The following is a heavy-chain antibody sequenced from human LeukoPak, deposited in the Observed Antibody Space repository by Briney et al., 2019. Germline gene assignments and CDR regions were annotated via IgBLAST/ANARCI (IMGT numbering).Heavy chain of an antibody. J-gene: IGHJ6*04. CDR3: AELGITMIGGV. CDR1: GFTFRTYG. V-gene: IGHV3-30*18. CDR2: IASDGKTT. Sequence: GGSLRLSCAASGFTFRTYGSHWVRQAPGKGLEWVAVIASDGKTTYYADSVKGRFTISRDNAKNSLYLQMNSLRAEDTAVYYCAELGITMIGGVWGKGTTVTISS. D-gene: IGHD3-10*02.